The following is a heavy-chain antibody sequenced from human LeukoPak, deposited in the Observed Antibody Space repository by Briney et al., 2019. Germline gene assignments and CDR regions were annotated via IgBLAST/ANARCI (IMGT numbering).Heavy chain of an antibody. CDR3: ARDRYGIRRDYFDY. D-gene: IGHD5-18*01. CDR1: GFTFSDYG. V-gene: IGHV3-33*01. Sequence: GGSLRLSCAASGFTFSDYGMHWVRQAPGKGLEWLALIWYDGTNKYYVDSVKGRFTISRDNSKNTLYLQMNSLRADDTAVYYCARDRYGIRRDYFDYWGQGILVTVSS. J-gene: IGHJ4*02. CDR2: IWYDGTNK.